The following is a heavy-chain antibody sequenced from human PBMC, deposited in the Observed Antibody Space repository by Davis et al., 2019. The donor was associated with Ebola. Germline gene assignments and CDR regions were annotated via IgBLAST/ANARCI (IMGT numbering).Heavy chain of an antibody. D-gene: IGHD1-20*01. CDR3: ARGGTYNWNYYYYYGMDV. CDR2: INHSGST. CDR1: GGSFSGYY. V-gene: IGHV4-34*01. J-gene: IGHJ6*02. Sequence: MPSETLSLTCTVYGGSFSGYYWSWIRQPPGKGLEWIGEINHSGSTNYNSSLKSRVTISVDTSKNQFSLKLSSVTAADTAVYYCARGGTYNWNYYYYYGMDVWGQGTTVTVSS.